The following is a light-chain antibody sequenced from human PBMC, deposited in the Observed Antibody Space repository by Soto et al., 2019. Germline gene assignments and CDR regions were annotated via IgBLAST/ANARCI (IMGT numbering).Light chain of an antibody. CDR3: QQYNSDST. Sequence: DIPMTQSPSTLSASVGDRVTITCRASQSISRGLAWYQRKPGKAPNLLIYKASSLDSGVPSRFSGNGSGTEFTLTISSLQPDDFATYYCQQYNSDSTFGQGTKVEIK. CDR2: KAS. V-gene: IGKV1-5*03. CDR1: QSISRG. J-gene: IGKJ1*01.